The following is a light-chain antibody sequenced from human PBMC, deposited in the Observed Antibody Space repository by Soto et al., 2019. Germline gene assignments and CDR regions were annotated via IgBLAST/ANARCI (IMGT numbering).Light chain of an antibody. CDR3: QQYDSSPLT. J-gene: IGKJ4*01. V-gene: IGKV3-20*01. CDR2: GIS. Sequence: EIVLTQSPGTLSLSPGERATLSCRASQSVRRYLSWYQQKPGQAPRLLIYGISSRATGIPDRFSGSGSGTDFTLTISRLEPEDFAVYYCQQYDSSPLTFGGGNKVEIK. CDR1: QSVRRY.